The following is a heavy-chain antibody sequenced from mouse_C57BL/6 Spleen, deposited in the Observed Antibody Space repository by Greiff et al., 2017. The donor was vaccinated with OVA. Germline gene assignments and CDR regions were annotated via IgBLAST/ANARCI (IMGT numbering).Heavy chain of an antibody. CDR3: ARGELRLPSYYAMDY. V-gene: IGHV1-69*01. D-gene: IGHD3-2*02. J-gene: IGHJ4*01. Sequence: QVQLQQPGAELVMPGASVKLSCKASGYTFTSYWMHWVKQRPGQGLEWIGEIDPSDSYTNYNQKFKGKSTLTVDKSSSTAYMQLSSLTSEDSAVYYCARGELRLPSYYAMDYWGQGTSVTVSS. CDR1: GYTFTSYW. CDR2: IDPSDSYT.